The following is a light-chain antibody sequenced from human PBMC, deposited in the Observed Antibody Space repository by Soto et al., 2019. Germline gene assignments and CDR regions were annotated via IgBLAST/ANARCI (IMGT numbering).Light chain of an antibody. Sequence: EIVITQSPSTLSCSPWERSAVSCRASQSVRSNLAWYQQKPGQAPRLLIYGASTRATGIPARFSGSGSGTEFTLTISRLEPEDFAVYYCQQYGSSPRTFGQGTKV. CDR3: QQYGSSPRT. CDR2: GAS. CDR1: QSVRSN. V-gene: IGKV3-15*01. J-gene: IGKJ1*01.